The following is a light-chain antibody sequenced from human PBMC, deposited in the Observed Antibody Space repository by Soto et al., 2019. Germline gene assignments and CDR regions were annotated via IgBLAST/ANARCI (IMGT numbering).Light chain of an antibody. V-gene: IGKV2-28*01. CDR3: MQALQTPIT. Sequence: DLVMTQSPLSLPVTPGEPASISCRSSQSLLHSNGNKYVDWYLQKPGQSPQLLISLGSNRASGVPDRFSGSGSGSDFTLKISRVEAEDLGVYYCMQALQTPITFGQGTRLDMK. CDR1: QSLLHSNGNKY. J-gene: IGKJ5*01. CDR2: LGS.